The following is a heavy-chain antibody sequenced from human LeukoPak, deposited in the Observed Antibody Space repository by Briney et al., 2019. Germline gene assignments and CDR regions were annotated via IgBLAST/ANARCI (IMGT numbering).Heavy chain of an antibody. Sequence: PGGSLRLSCAASGFTLSSFWMIWVRQAPGKGLEWVANIKEDGSVKNYVDSVKGRFTISRDNAKNSLFLQMNSLRAEDTAVYYCARERYGSYNWGQGTLVTVSS. J-gene: IGHJ4*02. CDR3: ARERYGSYN. D-gene: IGHD2-15*01. V-gene: IGHV3-7*03. CDR1: GFTLSSFW. CDR2: IKEDGSVK.